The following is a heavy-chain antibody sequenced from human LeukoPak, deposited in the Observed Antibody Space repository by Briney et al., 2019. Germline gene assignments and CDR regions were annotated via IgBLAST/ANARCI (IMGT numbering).Heavy chain of an antibody. CDR1: GFTFSSYS. J-gene: IGHJ4*02. CDR2: ISISSGYI. D-gene: IGHD1-1*01. Sequence: SGGSLRLSCAASGFTFSSYSMNWVRQAPGKGLEWVSSISISSGYIYYADSVKGRFTISRDSAKNSLYLQMNSLRAEDTAVYYCARNDYNFDYWGQGTLVTVSS. V-gene: IGHV3-21*01. CDR3: ARNDYNFDY.